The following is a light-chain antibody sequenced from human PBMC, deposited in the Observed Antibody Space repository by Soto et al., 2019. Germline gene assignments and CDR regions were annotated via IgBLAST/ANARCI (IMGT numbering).Light chain of an antibody. CDR3: CSYAGSYTLYV. CDR1: SSDVGGYNY. CDR2: DVS. V-gene: IGLV2-11*01. Sequence: SVLTQPRSVSGSPGQSVTISCTGTSSDVGGYNYVSWYQQHPGKAPKLMIYDVSKRPSGVPDRFSGSKSGNTASLTISGLQAEDEADYYCCSYAGSYTLYVFGTGTKFTVL. J-gene: IGLJ1*01.